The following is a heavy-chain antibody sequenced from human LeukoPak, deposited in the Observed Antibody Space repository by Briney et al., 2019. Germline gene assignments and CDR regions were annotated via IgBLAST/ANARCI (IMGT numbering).Heavy chain of an antibody. D-gene: IGHD6-19*01. J-gene: IGHJ4*02. CDR3: ARTGYSSGWYHSNYFDY. V-gene: IGHV4-4*07. Sequence: SETLSLTCTVSGGSISSYYWSWIRQPAGKGLEWIGRIYTSGSTNYNPSLKSRVTMSVDTSKNQFSLKLSSVTAADTAVYYCARTGYSSGWYHSNYFDYWGQGTLVTVSS. CDR2: IYTSGST. CDR1: GGSISSYY.